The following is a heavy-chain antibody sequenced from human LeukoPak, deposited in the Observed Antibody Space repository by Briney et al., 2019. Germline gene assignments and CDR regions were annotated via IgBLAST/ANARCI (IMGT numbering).Heavy chain of an antibody. Sequence: GASVKVSCKASGYTFTGYYMHWVRQAPGQGLEWMGWINPDSGGTNYAQKFQGRVTMTRDTSISTAYMELSRLRSDDTAVYYCARDKVVTLERAFDIWGQGTMVTVSS. J-gene: IGHJ3*02. D-gene: IGHD4-23*01. V-gene: IGHV1-2*02. CDR2: INPDSGGT. CDR3: ARDKVVTLERAFDI. CDR1: GYTFTGYY.